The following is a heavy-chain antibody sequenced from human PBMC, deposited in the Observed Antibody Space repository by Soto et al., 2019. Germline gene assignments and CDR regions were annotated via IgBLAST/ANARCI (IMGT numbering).Heavy chain of an antibody. J-gene: IGHJ4*02. Sequence: EVQLVESGGGLVKPGGSLRLSCAASGFTFSSYSMNWVRQAPGKGLEWVSSISSSSSYIYYADSVKGRFTISRDNAKNSLYLQMNSLRAEDTAVYYCAGGLRPTTVTPYSFDYWGQRTLVTVSS. CDR3: AGGLRPTTVTPYSFDY. CDR1: GFTFSSYS. D-gene: IGHD4-17*01. CDR2: ISSSSSYI. V-gene: IGHV3-21*01.